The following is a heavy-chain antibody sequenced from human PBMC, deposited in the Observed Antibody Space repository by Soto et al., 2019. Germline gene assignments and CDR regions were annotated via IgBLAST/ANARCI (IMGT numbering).Heavy chain of an antibody. CDR2: ISYDGSNK. Sequence: QVQLVESGGGVVQPGRSLRLSCAASGFTFSSYAMHWVRQAPGKGLEWVAVISYDGSNKYYADSVKGRFTISRDNSKNSLYLQMNSLRAEGTAVYYCATGDYGRDWGQGTLVTVSS. V-gene: IGHV3-30-3*01. D-gene: IGHD4-17*01. CDR3: ATGDYGRD. CDR1: GFTFSSYA. J-gene: IGHJ4*02.